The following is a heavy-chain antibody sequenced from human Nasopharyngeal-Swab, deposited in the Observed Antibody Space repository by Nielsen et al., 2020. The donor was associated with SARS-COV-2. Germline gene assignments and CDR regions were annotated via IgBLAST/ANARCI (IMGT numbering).Heavy chain of an antibody. D-gene: IGHD3-9*01. Sequence: ASVKVSCKASGYTFINYGISWVRQAPGQGLEWMGWISAYNGNTSYAQKLQDRVTMTTDTSTSTVYMELRSLRSDDTAVYYCALSEPAGYHHGMDVWGQGTTVTVSS. CDR1: GYTFINYG. J-gene: IGHJ6*02. CDR3: ALSEPAGYHHGMDV. V-gene: IGHV1-18*01. CDR2: ISAYNGNT.